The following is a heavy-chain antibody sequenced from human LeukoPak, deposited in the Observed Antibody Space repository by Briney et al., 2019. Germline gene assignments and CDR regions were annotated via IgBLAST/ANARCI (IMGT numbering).Heavy chain of an antibody. D-gene: IGHD3-16*01. Sequence: SETLSLTCTVSGGSISSGGSYWSWIRQHPGKGLEWIGYIYYSGSTYYNPSLKSRVTISVDTSKNQFSLKLSSVTAADTAVYYCARHEVFLGGGPDYWGQGTLVTVSS. CDR1: GGSISSGGSY. V-gene: IGHV4-39*01. CDR3: ARHEVFLGGGPDY. CDR2: IYYSGST. J-gene: IGHJ4*02.